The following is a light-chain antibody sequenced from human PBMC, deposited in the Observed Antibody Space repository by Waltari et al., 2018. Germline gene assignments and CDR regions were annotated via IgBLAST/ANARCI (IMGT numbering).Light chain of an antibody. J-gene: IGLJ3*02. V-gene: IGLV2-14*03. Sequence: QSALTQPASVSGSPGQSITISCTGTNSDVGGYNLVSWYQQHPGKAPKLLIYDVSNRPSGVSNRFSGSKSANTASLTISGLQAEDEADYYCSSYTPSSTLVLFGGGTRLTVL. CDR2: DVS. CDR1: NSDVGGYNL. CDR3: SSYTPSSTLVL.